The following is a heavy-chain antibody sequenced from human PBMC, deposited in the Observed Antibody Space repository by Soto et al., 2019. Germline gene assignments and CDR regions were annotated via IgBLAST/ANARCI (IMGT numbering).Heavy chain of an antibody. Sequence: QVTLKESGPVLVKPTETLTLRCTVSGLSITDSEMGVSWIRQPPGQPLEWLAHIDSSGEKSYRTFLKSRLAISNDTSKSQLVLTMTNMDPADTATYYCARRHLAVAVSPWFDPWGQGIPVSVSS. CDR1: GLSITDSEMG. CDR2: IDSSGEK. D-gene: IGHD6-19*01. J-gene: IGHJ5*02. CDR3: ARRHLAVAVSPWFDP. V-gene: IGHV2-26*01.